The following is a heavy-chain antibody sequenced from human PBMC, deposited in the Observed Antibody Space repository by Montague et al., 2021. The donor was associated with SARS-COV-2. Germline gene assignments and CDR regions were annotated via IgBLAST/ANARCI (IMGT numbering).Heavy chain of an antibody. CDR2: INHIGGT. Sequence: SETLSLTCGVSGASLNAYYWSWIRQPPGKGLEWIGEINHIGGTNNNPSLKSRVTISVDTSKNQFSLKLSSVTAADTAVYYCARAPVAHITIFRVATSFDYWSQGTLVTVSS. D-gene: IGHD3-3*01. CDR1: GASLNAYY. V-gene: IGHV4-34*01. J-gene: IGHJ4*02. CDR3: ARAPVAHITIFRVATSFDY.